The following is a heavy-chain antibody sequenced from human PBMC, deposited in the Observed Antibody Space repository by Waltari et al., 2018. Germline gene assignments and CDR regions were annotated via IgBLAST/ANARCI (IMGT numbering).Heavy chain of an antibody. CDR1: GFSSRRYA. J-gene: IGHJ4*02. V-gene: IGHV3-64*01. CDR2: ISSNGGST. Sequence: EVQLVESGGGLVQPGGSLRLPFADSGFSSRRYALHWVRQAPGKGLEYVSAISSNGGSTYYANSVKGRFTISRDNSKNTLYLQMGSLRAEDMAVYYCARARIATGSRYYFDYWGQGTLVTVSS. D-gene: IGHD1-1*01. CDR3: ARARIATGSRYYFDY.